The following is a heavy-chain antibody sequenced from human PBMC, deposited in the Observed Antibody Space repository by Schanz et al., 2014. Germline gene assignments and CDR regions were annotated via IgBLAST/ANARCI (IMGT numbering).Heavy chain of an antibody. CDR3: ARDKGGYYPFDY. CDR2: IKQDGIEK. D-gene: IGHD3-3*01. Sequence: EVQLVESGGGLVQPGGSLRLCCVASGFTFSRYWMTWVRQAPGKGLEWVANIKQDGIEKYYVDSVKGRFTISRDNAKNSLYLQMNSLTADDTAVYYCARDKGGYYPFDYWGRGTLVTVSS. V-gene: IGHV3-7*01. CDR1: GFTFSRYW. J-gene: IGHJ4*02.